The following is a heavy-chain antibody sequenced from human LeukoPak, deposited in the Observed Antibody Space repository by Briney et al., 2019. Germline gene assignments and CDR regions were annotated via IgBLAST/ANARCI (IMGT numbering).Heavy chain of an antibody. Sequence: GRSLRLSCAVSEFTFSIYGMHWVRQAPGKGLEWVAVIWYDGNKKFYADSVKGRFTISRDNSKNTLYLQMNSLRAEDTAVYYCAREGVPYYDVSNWFDPWGQGTLVTVSS. CDR2: IWYDGNKK. V-gene: IGHV3-33*01. D-gene: IGHD3-3*01. CDR1: EFTFSIYG. CDR3: AREGVPYYDVSNWFDP. J-gene: IGHJ5*02.